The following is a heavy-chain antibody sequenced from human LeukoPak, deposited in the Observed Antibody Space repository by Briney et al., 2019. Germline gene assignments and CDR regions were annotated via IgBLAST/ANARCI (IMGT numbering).Heavy chain of an antibody. Sequence: GGSLRLSCAASGFTFSSYDMDWVRQAPGKGLEWVSYISGSSSTKYYADSVKGRFFISRDNAKNSLHLQMNSLRAEDTAVYYCARDRKSGEWDLVPWGQGTLVTVSS. D-gene: IGHD1-26*01. CDR3: ARDRKSGEWDLVP. V-gene: IGHV3-48*01. CDR1: GFTFSSYD. CDR2: ISGSSSTK. J-gene: IGHJ4*02.